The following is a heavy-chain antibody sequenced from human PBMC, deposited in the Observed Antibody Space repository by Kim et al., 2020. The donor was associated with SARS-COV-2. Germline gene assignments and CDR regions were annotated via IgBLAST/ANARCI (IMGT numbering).Heavy chain of an antibody. CDR3: IVHYYEGAFDI. J-gene: IGHJ3*02. Sequence: TDYAAPVKGRFTISRDDSKNTLYLQMNSLKTEDTAVYYCIVHYYEGAFDIWGQGTMVTVSS. CDR2: T. D-gene: IGHD3-22*01. V-gene: IGHV3-15*01.